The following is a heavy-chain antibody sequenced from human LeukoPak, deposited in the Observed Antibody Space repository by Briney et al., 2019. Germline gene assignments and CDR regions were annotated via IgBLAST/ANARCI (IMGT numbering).Heavy chain of an antibody. D-gene: IGHD3-10*01. V-gene: IGHV4-61*02. Sequence: PSQTLSLTCTVSGGSISSDSYSWSWIRQPAGKELEFIGRLFTSGNTNNNPSLKSRVTISLDTSKNQFSLMLRSVTAADTAVYYCAGSGVRGVIDYWGQGTLVTGSS. CDR2: LFTSGNT. CDR3: AGSGVRGVIDY. J-gene: IGHJ4*02. CDR1: GGSISSDSYS.